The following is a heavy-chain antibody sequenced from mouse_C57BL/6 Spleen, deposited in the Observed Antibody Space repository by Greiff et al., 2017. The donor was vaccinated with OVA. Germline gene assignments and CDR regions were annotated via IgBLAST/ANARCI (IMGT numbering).Heavy chain of an antibody. CDR3: ARRDYYGSSYGYYAMDY. CDR2: IDPSDSYT. Sequence: QVQLQQPGAELLRPGTSVKLSCKASGYTFTSYWMHWVKQRPGQGLEWIGVIDPSDSYTNYNQKFKGKATLTVDTSSSTAYMQLSSLTSEDSAVYYCARRDYYGSSYGYYAMDYWGQGTSVTVSS. V-gene: IGHV1-59*01. D-gene: IGHD1-1*01. J-gene: IGHJ4*01. CDR1: GYTFTSYW.